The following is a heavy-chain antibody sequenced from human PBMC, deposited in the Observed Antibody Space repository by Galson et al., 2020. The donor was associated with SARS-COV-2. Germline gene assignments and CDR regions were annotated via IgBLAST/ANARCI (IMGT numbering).Heavy chain of an antibody. J-gene: IGHJ4*02. CDR3: ARASRPPVVSVFIGGPNHLDY. CDR1: GGSFSGHY. V-gene: IGHV4-34*01. CDR2: ISHSGST. Sequence: SQASETLSLTCAVYGGSFSGHYWNWIRQSPGKGLQWIGEISHSGSTEYISSLRSRVTMSVDRSKNQFSLRLRSVTAADPAVYYCARASRPPVVSVFIGGPNHLDYWSQGTLVTLSS. D-gene: IGHD2-15*01.